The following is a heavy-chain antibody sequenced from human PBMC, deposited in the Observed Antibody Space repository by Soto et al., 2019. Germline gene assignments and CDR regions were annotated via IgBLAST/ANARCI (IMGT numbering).Heavy chain of an antibody. D-gene: IGHD3-3*01. CDR3: ATNTFYDFWSGLIRPYYMDV. V-gene: IGHV4-59*01. CDR2: IYYSGST. J-gene: IGHJ6*03. Sequence: SETLSLTCTVSGGSISSYYWSWIRQPPGKGLEWIGYIYYSGSTNYNPSLKSRVTISVDTSKNQFSLKLSSVTAADTAVYYCATNTFYDFWSGLIRPYYMDVWGKGTTVTVSS. CDR1: GGSISSYY.